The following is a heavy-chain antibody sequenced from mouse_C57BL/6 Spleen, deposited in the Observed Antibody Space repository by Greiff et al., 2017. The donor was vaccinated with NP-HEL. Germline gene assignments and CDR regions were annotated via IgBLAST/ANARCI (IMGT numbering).Heavy chain of an antibody. J-gene: IGHJ4*01. V-gene: IGHV14-2*01. D-gene: IGHD2-2*01. Sequence: VQLQQSGAELVKPGASVKWSCTASGFNFKDYYMHWVKQRPEQGLEWIGRIDPGDGETKYAQKFQGKATITAATTSTTAYLQLSSLTAEGTAVYYCARSVDYGYGGPYALDYWGQGTSVTVSS. CDR3: ARSVDYGYGGPYALDY. CDR1: GFNFKDYY. CDR2: IDPGDGET.